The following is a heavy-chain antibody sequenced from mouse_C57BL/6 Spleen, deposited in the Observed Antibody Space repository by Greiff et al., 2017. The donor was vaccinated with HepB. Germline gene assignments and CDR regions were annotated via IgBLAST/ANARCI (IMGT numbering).Heavy chain of an antibody. Sequence: VQLQQPGTELVKPGASVKLSCKASGYTFTSYWMHWVKQRPGQGLEWIGNINPSNGGTNYNEKFKSKATLTVDKSSSTAYMQLSSLTSEDSAVYYCARSELGRRYYFDYWGQGTTLTVSS. J-gene: IGHJ2*01. CDR3: ARSELGRRYYFDY. CDR2: INPSNGGT. CDR1: GYTFTSYW. D-gene: IGHD4-1*01. V-gene: IGHV1-53*01.